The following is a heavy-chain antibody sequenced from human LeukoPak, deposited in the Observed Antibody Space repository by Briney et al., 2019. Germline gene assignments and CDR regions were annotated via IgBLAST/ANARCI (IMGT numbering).Heavy chain of an antibody. CDR3: AGLHYYDSSAS. V-gene: IGHV4-39*01. D-gene: IGHD3-22*01. CDR2: IYYSGST. Sequence: SETLSLTCTVSGGSISSSSYYWGWIHQPPGKGLEWIGSIYYSGSTYYNPSLKSRVTISVDTSKNQFSLKLSSVTAADTAVYYCAGLHYYDSSASWGQGTLVTVSS. CDR1: GGSISSSSYY. J-gene: IGHJ5*02.